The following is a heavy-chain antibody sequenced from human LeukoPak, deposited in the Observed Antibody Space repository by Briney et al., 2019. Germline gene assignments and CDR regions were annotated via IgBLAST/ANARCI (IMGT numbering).Heavy chain of an antibody. D-gene: IGHD5-24*01. V-gene: IGHV3-43*02. Sequence: GGSLRLSCAASGLMFDDYAMRWVRKVPGGGLEWVSLISGDGVSSFYADSVRGRFTISRDNNNNSLSLQMYSLTTEDTAFYYCAREQFSHTSNYFDNWGQGILVTVSS. J-gene: IGHJ4*02. CDR3: AREQFSHTSNYFDN. CDR1: GLMFDDYA. CDR2: ISGDGVSS.